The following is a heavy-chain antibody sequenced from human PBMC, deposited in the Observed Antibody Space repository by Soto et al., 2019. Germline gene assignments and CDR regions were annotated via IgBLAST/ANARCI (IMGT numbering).Heavy chain of an antibody. CDR2: IYYSGST. J-gene: IGHJ4*01. Sequence: SETLSLTCTVSGGSISSSSYYWGWIRQPPGKGLEWIGSIYYSGSTYYNPSLKSRLTISVDTSKNQLSLELNSVTAADTAVYYCARSTIAPHLFMYPFDYWGQGTLVTVSS. CDR3: ARSTIAPHLFMYPFDY. CDR1: GGSISSSSYY. D-gene: IGHD6-6*01. V-gene: IGHV4-39*01.